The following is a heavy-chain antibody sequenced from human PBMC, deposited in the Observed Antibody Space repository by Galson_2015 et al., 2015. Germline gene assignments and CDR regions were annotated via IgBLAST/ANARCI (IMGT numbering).Heavy chain of an antibody. J-gene: IGHJ6*02. Sequence: SLRLSCAASGFTFSNAWMSWVRQAPGKGLEWVGRIKSKTDGGTTDYAAPVKGRFTISRDDSKNTLYLQMNSLKTEDTAVYYCTTDVQWLITPQYYYYGMDVWGQGTTVTVSS. D-gene: IGHD6-19*01. CDR2: IKSKTDGGTT. CDR1: GFTFSNAW. V-gene: IGHV3-15*01. CDR3: TTDVQWLITPQYYYYGMDV.